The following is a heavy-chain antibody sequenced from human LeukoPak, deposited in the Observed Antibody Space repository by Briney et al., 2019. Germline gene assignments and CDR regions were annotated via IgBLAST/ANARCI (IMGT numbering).Heavy chain of an antibody. CDR1: GFTXXDHI. V-gene: IGHV3-48*01. J-gene: IGHJ4*02. CDR3: VRQFAS. CDR2: VXXXGXXX. Sequence: GGSLGLSCAASGFTXXDHIMNWVRQLPGKRLXXVAXVXXXGXXXXXXXXXXXXFTVSRDNGKSSLYLQMNSLRVEDTALYYCVRQFASWGQGTLVTVSS.